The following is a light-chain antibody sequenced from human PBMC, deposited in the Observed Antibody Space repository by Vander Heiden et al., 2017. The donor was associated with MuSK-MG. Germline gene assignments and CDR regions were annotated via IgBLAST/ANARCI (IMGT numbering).Light chain of an antibody. CDR2: DAS. Sequence: DIQLTQTPSSLSASVGDRVTITCRASQSISTYLIWYQQKSGKAPKLLIYDASSLENGVPYRFSGSGSGTEFTLTSSRLLPDDFATYYCQQNYRTHTFGQGTKVXIK. V-gene: IGKV1-39*01. CDR3: QQNYRTHT. J-gene: IGKJ3*01. CDR1: QSISTY.